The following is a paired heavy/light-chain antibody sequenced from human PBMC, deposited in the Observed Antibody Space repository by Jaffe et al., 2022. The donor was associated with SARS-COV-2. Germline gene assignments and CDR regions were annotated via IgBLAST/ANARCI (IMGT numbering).Heavy chain of an antibody. CDR2: INSDGSST. D-gene: IGHD2-15*01. Sequence: EVQLVESGGGSVQPGGSLRLSCEASGFTFSSDWMHWVRQVPGEGPVWVSRINSDGSSTTYADSVRGRFTISRDNAKNTLYLQMNSLRAEDTAVYYCARGLAVAPRSTLNIWGQGTTVTVSS. CDR3: ARGLAVAPRSTLNI. CDR1: GFTFSSDW. V-gene: IGHV3-74*01. J-gene: IGHJ3*02.
Light chain of an antibody. CDR3: SSYTSSNTLV. J-gene: IGLJ2*01. Sequence: QSALTQPASVSGSPGQSITISCTGTSSDVGNNDYVSWYQQHPGKAPKLMIYAVFNRPSGVSNRFSGSKSGNTASLTISGLQAEDEADYHCSSYTSSNTLVFGGGTKLTVL. CDR2: AVF. CDR1: SSDVGNNDY. V-gene: IGLV2-14*03.